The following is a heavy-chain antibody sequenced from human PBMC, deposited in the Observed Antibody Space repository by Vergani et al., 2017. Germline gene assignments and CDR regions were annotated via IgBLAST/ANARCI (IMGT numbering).Heavy chain of an antibody. J-gene: IGHJ4*02. CDR3: AREQVQYYYDSSGYYSYYFDY. V-gene: IGHV3-21*01. Sequence: VRLVESGGGVVQPGRSLRLSCAASGFTFSSYSMNWVRQAPGKGLEWVSSISSSSSYIYYADSVKGRFTISRDNAKNSLYLQMNSLRAEDTAVYYCAREQVQYYYDSSGYYSYYFDYWGQGTLVTVSS. D-gene: IGHD3-22*01. CDR2: ISSSSSYI. CDR1: GFTFSSYS.